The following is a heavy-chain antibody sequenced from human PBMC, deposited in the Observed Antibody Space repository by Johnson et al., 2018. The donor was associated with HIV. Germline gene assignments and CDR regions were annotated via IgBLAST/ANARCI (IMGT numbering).Heavy chain of an antibody. CDR3: ARAHDAFDI. V-gene: IGHV3-30*03. CDR1: GFTFDDYG. Sequence: QEKLVESGGGVVRPGGSLRLSCAASGFTFDDYGMSWVRQAPGKGLEWVAVISYDGSNKYYADSVKGRFTISRDNSKNTLYLQMNSLRAEDTAVYYCARAHDAFDIWGQGTMVTVSS. CDR2: ISYDGSNK. J-gene: IGHJ3*02.